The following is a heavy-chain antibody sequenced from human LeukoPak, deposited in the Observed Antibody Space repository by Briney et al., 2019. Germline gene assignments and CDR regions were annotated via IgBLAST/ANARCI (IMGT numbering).Heavy chain of an antibody. Sequence: GGSLRLSCAASGFTFRSYWMHWVRQAPGKGLVWVSHINSDGSSTGYADSVKGRFTISRDNAKNTLYLQMNSLRAEDTAVYYCARTSTDAFDTWGQGTMVTVSS. J-gene: IGHJ3*02. CDR1: GFTFRSYW. CDR2: INSDGSST. V-gene: IGHV3-74*01. CDR3: ARTSTDAFDT.